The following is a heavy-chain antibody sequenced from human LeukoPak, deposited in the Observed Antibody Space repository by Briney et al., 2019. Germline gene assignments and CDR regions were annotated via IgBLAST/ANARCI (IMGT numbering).Heavy chain of an antibody. J-gene: IGHJ4*02. CDR1: GFTFSSYS. Sequence: GGSLRLSCAASGFTFSSYSMNWVRQAPGKGLEWVSYISGSSSTIYYADSVKGRFTISRDNAKNSMYLQMNSLRAEDTAVYYCARAQYGPPGYFDYWGQGTLVTVSP. V-gene: IGHV3-48*01. D-gene: IGHD2-2*01. CDR3: ARAQYGPPGYFDY. CDR2: ISGSSSTI.